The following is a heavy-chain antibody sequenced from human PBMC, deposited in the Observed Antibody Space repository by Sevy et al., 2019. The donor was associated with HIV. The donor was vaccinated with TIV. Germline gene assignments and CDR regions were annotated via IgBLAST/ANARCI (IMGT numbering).Heavy chain of an antibody. D-gene: IGHD3-10*01. Sequence: GGSLRLSCAASGFTFSDYYMSWIRQAPGKGLEWVSYISSSGSTIYYADSVKGRFTISRDNAKNSLYLQMNSLRAEDTAVYYCARVTELWFVELSQYGMDVWGQGTTVTVSS. CDR1: GFTFSDYY. CDR3: ARVTELWFVELSQYGMDV. J-gene: IGHJ6*02. V-gene: IGHV3-11*01. CDR2: ISSSGSTI.